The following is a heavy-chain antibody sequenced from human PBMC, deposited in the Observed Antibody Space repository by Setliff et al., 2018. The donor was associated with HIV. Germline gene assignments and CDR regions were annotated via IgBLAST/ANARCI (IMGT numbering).Heavy chain of an antibody. CDR2: IYHTGIT. V-gene: IGHV4-39*01. CDR1: GGSITRTPYY. Sequence: SETLSLTCTVSGGSITRTPYYWSWIRQPPGKGLEWIGSIYHTGITYDNPSLKSRVTISVDTSKNQISLRLSSVTAADTAVYYCARLSGGMVPNYWGQGTLVTVSS. CDR3: ARLSGGMVPNY. J-gene: IGHJ4*02. D-gene: IGHD3-10*01.